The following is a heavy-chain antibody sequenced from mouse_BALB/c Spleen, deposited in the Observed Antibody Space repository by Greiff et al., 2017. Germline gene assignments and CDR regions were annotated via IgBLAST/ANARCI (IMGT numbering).Heavy chain of an antibody. CDR3: ARSGLTSAVYAMDY. V-gene: IGHV5-17*02. D-gene: IGHD3-1*01. Sequence: EVKLVESGGGLVQPGGSRTLSCAASGFTFSSFGMHWVRQALEKGLEWVAYISSGSSTIYYAYTVKGRFTISRDNPKNTLFLKLTSLRSEDTAMDYCARSGLTSAVYAMDYWGQGTSVTVSS. CDR2: ISSGSSTI. CDR1: GFTFSSFG. J-gene: IGHJ4*01.